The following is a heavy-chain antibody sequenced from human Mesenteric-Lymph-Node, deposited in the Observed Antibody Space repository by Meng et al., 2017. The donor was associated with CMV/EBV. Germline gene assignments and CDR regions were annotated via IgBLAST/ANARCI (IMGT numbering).Heavy chain of an antibody. CDR2: INHSGST. Sequence: GSLRLSCAVYGGSFSGYYWSWIRQPPGKGLEWIGEINHSGSTNYNPSLKSRVTISVDTSKNQFSLKLSSVTAADTAVYYCARSFVRATHDAFDMWGQGTMVTVSS. CDR1: GGSFSGYY. V-gene: IGHV4-34*01. J-gene: IGHJ3*02. D-gene: IGHD1-26*01. CDR3: ARSFVRATHDAFDM.